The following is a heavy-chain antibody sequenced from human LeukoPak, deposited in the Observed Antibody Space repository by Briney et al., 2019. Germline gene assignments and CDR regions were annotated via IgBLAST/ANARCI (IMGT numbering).Heavy chain of an antibody. V-gene: IGHV3-23*01. Sequence: GGSLRLSCAASGFTVSSNYMSWVRQAPGKGLEWVSAISGSGGVTYYADSVKGRFTISRDNSKNTLYLQMNSLRAEDTTVYYCAKDRSNYDILTGYYHDAFDIWGQGTMVTVSS. D-gene: IGHD3-9*01. CDR1: GFTVSSNY. CDR3: AKDRSNYDILTGYYHDAFDI. J-gene: IGHJ3*02. CDR2: ISGSGGVT.